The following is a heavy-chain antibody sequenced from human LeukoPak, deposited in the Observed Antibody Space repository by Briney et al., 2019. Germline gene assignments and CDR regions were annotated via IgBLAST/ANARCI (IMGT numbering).Heavy chain of an antibody. CDR3: VGIFVVVVAATPSWFDP. V-gene: IGHV3-64D*06. Sequence: GGSLRLSCSASGFTFSSYAMHWVRQAPGKGLEYVSAISSNGGSTYYADSVKGRLTISRDNSKNTLYLQMSSLRAEDTAVYYSVGIFVVVVAATPSWFDPWGQGTLVTVSS. CDR1: GFTFSSYA. J-gene: IGHJ5*02. D-gene: IGHD2-15*01. CDR2: ISSNGGST.